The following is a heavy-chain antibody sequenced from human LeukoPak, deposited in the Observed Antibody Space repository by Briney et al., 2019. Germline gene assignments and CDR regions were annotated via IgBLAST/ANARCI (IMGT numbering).Heavy chain of an antibody. V-gene: IGHV3-21*01. Sequence: SGGSLRLSCAASGFTFRSYSMNWVRQAPGKGLEWVSTIGSSSSYIYYADSVKGRFTISRDNSKNSLYLQMNSLRAEDTAVYYCAASIKHTPMVDYWGQGTLVTVSS. CDR3: AASIKHTPMVDY. D-gene: IGHD5-18*01. CDR1: GFTFRSYS. CDR2: IGSSSSYI. J-gene: IGHJ4*02.